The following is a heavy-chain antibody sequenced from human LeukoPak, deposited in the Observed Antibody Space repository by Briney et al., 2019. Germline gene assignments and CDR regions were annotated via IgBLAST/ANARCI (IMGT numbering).Heavy chain of an antibody. CDR1: GFTFSSYG. V-gene: IGHV3-23*01. J-gene: IGHJ4*02. CDR2: ISGSGDST. Sequence: LPGGSLRLSCAASGFTFSSYGMSWVRQAPGKELEWVSGISGSGDSTYYADSVKGRFTISRDNAKNSLYLQMNSLRAEDTAIYYCARAWWGFDYWGQGALVTVSS. CDR3: ARAWWGFDY. D-gene: IGHD2-15*01.